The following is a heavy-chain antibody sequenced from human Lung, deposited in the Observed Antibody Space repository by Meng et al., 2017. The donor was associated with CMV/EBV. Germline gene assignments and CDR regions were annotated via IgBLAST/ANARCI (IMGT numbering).Heavy chain of an antibody. V-gene: IGHV5-51*01. CDR2: IYPGDSDI. CDR3: AWVEMSTSWAFDY. CDR1: GYRFTSYW. J-gene: IGHJ4*02. Sequence: GESLKISCEGFGYRFTSYWIGWVRQMPGRGLEWMGIIYPGDSDIRYSPSFDGQVIISADKTVSTAYLQWSGLKASDSATYYCAWVEMSTSWAFDYWGQGSLVTVSS. D-gene: IGHD5-24*01.